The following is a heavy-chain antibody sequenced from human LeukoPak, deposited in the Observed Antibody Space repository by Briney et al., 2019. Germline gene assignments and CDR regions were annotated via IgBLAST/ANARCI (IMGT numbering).Heavy chain of an antibody. CDR2: IYTSGST. Sequence: KPSETLSLTCTVSGGSISSYYWSWIRQPARKGLEWIGRIYTSGSTNYNPSLKSRVTMSVDTSKNQFSLKLSSVTAADTAVYYCARVNRMNPLGYCSGGSCRDYYYCYMDVWGKGTTVTVSS. D-gene: IGHD2-15*01. V-gene: IGHV4-4*07. CDR3: ARVNRMNPLGYCSGGSCRDYYYCYMDV. CDR1: GGSISSYY. J-gene: IGHJ6*03.